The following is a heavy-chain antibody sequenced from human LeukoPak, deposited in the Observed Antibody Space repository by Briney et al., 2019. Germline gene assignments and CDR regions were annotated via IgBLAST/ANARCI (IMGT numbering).Heavy chain of an antibody. CDR1: GFTFSSYS. J-gene: IGHJ4*02. Sequence: PGGSLRLSCAASGFTFSSYSMNWVRQAPGKGLEWVSSISSSSSYIYYADSVKGRFTISRDNAKNSLYLQMNSLRAEDTAVYYCARDEGSGSSGWYPAAYWGQGTLVTVSS. D-gene: IGHD6-19*01. V-gene: IGHV3-21*01. CDR2: ISSSSSYI. CDR3: ARDEGSGSSGWYPAAY.